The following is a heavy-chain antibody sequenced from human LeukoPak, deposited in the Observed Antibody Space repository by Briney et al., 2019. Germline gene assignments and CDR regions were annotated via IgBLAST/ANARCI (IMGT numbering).Heavy chain of an antibody. CDR1: GGSISSYY. V-gene: IGHV4-59*08. J-gene: IGHJ6*02. CDR3: ARHLRTYYDFWSGYHLPFYGMDV. CDR2: IYYSGST. Sequence: PSETLSLTCTVSGGSISSYYWSWIRQPPGKGLEWIGYIYYSGSTNYNPSLKSRVTISVDTSKNQFSLKLSSVTAADTAVYYCARHLRTYYDFWSGYHLPFYGMDVWGQGTTVTVSS. D-gene: IGHD3-3*01.